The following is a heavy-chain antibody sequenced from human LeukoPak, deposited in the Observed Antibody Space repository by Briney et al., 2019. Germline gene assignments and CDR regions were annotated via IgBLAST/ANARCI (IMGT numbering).Heavy chain of an antibody. Sequence: ASVKVSCKASGGTFISYAIRWVRQAPGQGREGMGGIIPIFGTANYAQKFQGRGTITADESTSTAYMELSSLRSEDTAVYYCARSEQWRGGYFDYWGQGTLVTVSS. D-gene: IGHD6-19*01. CDR1: GGTFISYA. CDR3: ARSEQWRGGYFDY. J-gene: IGHJ4*02. CDR2: IIPIFGTA. V-gene: IGHV1-69*13.